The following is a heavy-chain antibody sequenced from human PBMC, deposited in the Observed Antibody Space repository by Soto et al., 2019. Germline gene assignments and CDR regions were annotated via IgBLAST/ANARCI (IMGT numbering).Heavy chain of an antibody. CDR2: INHSGST. Sequence: PSETLFLTCAVYGGSFSGYYWSCIRQPAGKGLERIGEINHSGSTNYNPSLKSRVTISVDTSNSQFSLYLSSVTAVDKAVYYCARGRRVDSYGHDAFDIWAQGTMVT. D-gene: IGHD5-18*01. J-gene: IGHJ3*02. V-gene: IGHV4-34*01. CDR3: ARGRRVDSYGHDAFDI. CDR1: GGSFSGYY.